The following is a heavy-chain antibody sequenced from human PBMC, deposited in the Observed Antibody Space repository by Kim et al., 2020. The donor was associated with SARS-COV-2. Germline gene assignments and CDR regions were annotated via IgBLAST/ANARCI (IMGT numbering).Heavy chain of an antibody. Sequence: NYNPSLKSRVTISVDKSKNQFSLKLSSVTAADTAVYYCASVIAAIGLIDYWGQGTLVTVSS. J-gene: IGHJ4*02. CDR3: ASVIAAIGLIDY. V-gene: IGHV4-4*02. D-gene: IGHD6-13*01.